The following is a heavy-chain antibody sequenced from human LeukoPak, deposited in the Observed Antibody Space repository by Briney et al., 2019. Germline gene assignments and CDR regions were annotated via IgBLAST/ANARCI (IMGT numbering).Heavy chain of an antibody. D-gene: IGHD3-22*01. V-gene: IGHV3-23*01. CDR2: ISGSGGSA. CDR1: GFTFSSYA. Sequence: PGGSLRLSCAASGFTFSSYAMTWARQAPGKGLEWVSGISGSGGSAYYAHSVRGRFTISRDNSRNTLFLQMNSLRVEDTAVYYCATIPGDSSGYYGWVDYWGQGTLVTVSS. CDR3: ATIPGDSSGYYGWVDY. J-gene: IGHJ4*02.